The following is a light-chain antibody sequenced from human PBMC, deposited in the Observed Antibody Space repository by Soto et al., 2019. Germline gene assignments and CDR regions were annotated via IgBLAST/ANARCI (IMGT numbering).Light chain of an antibody. V-gene: IGKV3-20*01. CDR3: QQYGSSPLT. J-gene: IGKJ4*01. CDR1: LSFSSVY. Sequence: EIVLTQSPGTLSLSPGERATLSCRASLSFSSVYLAWYQLKPGQAPRLLIYDTSTRATGIPDRFSGSGSGTDSTLTISRLEPEDFAVYYCQQYGSSPLTFGGGTKVDTK. CDR2: DTS.